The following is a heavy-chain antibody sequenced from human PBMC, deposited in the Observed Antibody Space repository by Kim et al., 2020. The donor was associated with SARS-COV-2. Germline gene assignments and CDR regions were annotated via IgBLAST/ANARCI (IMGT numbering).Heavy chain of an antibody. Sequence: GGSLRLSCAASGFTFDDYAMHWVRQAPGKGLEWVSGISWNSGSIGYADSVKGRFTISRDNAKNSLYLQMNSLRAEDTALYYCAKDREQQLVEGDAFDIWGQGTMVTVSS. V-gene: IGHV3-9*01. CDR3: AKDREQQLVEGDAFDI. CDR1: GFTFDDYA. D-gene: IGHD6-13*01. J-gene: IGHJ3*02. CDR2: ISWNSGSI.